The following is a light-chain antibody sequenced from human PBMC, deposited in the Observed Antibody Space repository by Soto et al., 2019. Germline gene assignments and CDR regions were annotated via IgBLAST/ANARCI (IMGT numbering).Light chain of an antibody. CDR1: QDVSRW. Sequence: DIQMTQSPPSVSASVGHTVTITCRASQDVSRWLAWYQQKPGNAPKLLIYAASTLQTGVPSRFIGSRSGADFTLTISNLQPEDVATYYCQQTNSFPITFGPGTKVELK. CDR2: AAS. CDR3: QQTNSFPIT. V-gene: IGKV1-12*01. J-gene: IGKJ3*01.